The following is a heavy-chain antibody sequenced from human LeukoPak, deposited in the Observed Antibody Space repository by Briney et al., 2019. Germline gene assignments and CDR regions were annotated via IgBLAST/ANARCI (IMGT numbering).Heavy chain of an antibody. Sequence: GGSLRLSCVVSGFPFSSYAMRWVRQAPGKGLEWVSGISGSGDDTYYAASVKGRFTVSRDTSKNTLYLQMNSLRAEDTAVYYCAKDPLNTLMVSPTFDYWGQGTLVTVSS. CDR3: AKDPLNTLMVSPTFDY. CDR1: GFPFSSYA. D-gene: IGHD5-18*01. V-gene: IGHV3-23*01. CDR2: ISGSGDDT. J-gene: IGHJ4*02.